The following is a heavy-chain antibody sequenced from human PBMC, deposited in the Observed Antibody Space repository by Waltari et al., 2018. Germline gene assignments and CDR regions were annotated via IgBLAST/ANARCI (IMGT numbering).Heavy chain of an antibody. Sequence: QVQLVESGGGSVKPGGSLRLSCAASAFPFSDYYMTWIRQAPGKGLEWVSYIGSSGSPVYYADSVKGRFTISRDNAQNSLSLQMNNLRVEDTATYYCARGPATADFDYWGQGTLVTVSS. CDR1: AFPFSDYY. CDR3: ARGPATADFDY. D-gene: IGHD2-2*01. CDR2: IGSSGSPV. V-gene: IGHV3-11*04. J-gene: IGHJ4*02.